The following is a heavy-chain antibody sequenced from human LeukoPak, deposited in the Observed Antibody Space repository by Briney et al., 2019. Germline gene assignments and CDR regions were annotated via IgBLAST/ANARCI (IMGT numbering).Heavy chain of an antibody. Sequence: GASVTVSCKASGYTFTSYDINWVRQAPGQGLEWMGWMNPNSGNTGYAQKFQGRVTMTRNTSISTAYMELSSLRSEDTAVYYCARGRLDLWMALPIDYWGQGTPGTVSS. V-gene: IGHV1-8*01. CDR1: GYTFTSYD. J-gene: IGHJ4*02. D-gene: IGHD3/OR15-3a*01. CDR2: MNPNSGNT. CDR3: ARGRLDLWMALPIDY.